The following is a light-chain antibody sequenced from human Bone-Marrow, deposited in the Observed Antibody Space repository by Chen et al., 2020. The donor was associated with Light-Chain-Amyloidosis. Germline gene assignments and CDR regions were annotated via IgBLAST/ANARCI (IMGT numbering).Light chain of an antibody. Sequence: QSVLTHPASVSGSPGPSITISCTGTSSDVGGYNYVSGYQQHPGKAPQLMIYDVSYRPSGVSSRFSGSKSGNTASLTISGLQTEDEADYYCSSYTDTSALALFGGGTKLTVL. V-gene: IGLV2-14*01. J-gene: IGLJ3*02. CDR3: SSYTDTSALAL. CDR1: SSDVGGYNY. CDR2: DVS.